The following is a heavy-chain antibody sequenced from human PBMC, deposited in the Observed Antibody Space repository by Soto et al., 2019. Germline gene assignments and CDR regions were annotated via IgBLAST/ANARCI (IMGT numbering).Heavy chain of an antibody. Sequence: SETLSLTCTVSGGSISYFYWSWIRQPPGKGLEWIGYISYSGNTNYNPSLKSRVSISVDTSKNQLSLNLTSVTAADTAVYYCARAPMVLSRSYFDSWGQGTPVTVSS. CDR1: GGSISYFY. D-gene: IGHD2-8*01. J-gene: IGHJ4*02. CDR3: ARAPMVLSRSYFDS. V-gene: IGHV4-59*01. CDR2: ISYSGNT.